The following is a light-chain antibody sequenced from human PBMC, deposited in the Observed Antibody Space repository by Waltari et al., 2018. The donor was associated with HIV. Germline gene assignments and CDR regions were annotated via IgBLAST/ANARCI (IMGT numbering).Light chain of an antibody. CDR3: QSYDNRLGGV. CDR2: GNN. J-gene: IGLJ3*02. CDR1: TFKKGAGHG. V-gene: IGLV1-40*01. Sequence: QSVLTQPPSVSGAPGQRVRISCTGTTFKKGAGHGEDWYHHRPGTAPNPLLFGNNHRPSGVPDRFSGSKSGSSASLAITGLQAEDEADYYCQSYDNRLGGVFGGGTKVTVL.